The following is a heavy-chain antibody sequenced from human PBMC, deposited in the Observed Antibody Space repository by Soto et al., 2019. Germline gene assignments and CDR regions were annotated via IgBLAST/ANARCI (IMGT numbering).Heavy chain of an antibody. CDR1: GLTVSSSY. CDR2: IYSAGST. V-gene: IGHV3-53*01. CDR3: ARGIAKIVVVERDAPDKYYLDS. D-gene: IGHD3-22*01. J-gene: IGHJ4*02. Sequence: GGSLRLSCAASGLTVSSSYMSWVRQAPGKGLQWVSVIYSAGSTYYANSVKGRFTISRDISTNMVYLQMSSLTDEDTAVYYCARGIAKIVVVERDAPDKYYLDSWGQGTLVTVSS.